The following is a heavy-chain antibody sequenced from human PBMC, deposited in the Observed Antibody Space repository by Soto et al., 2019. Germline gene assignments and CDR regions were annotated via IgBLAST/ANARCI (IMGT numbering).Heavy chain of an antibody. D-gene: IGHD2-15*01. CDR2: INPNSGGT. V-gene: IGHV1-2*04. Sequence: QVQLVQSGAEVKKPGASVKVSCKASGYTFTGYYMHWVRQAPGQGLAWMGWINPNSGGTNYAQKFQGWGTMPRDTSSSTAYMELSRLRSDDTAVYSCARDRGDEYCSGGSCYSDAFDIWGQGTMVTVSS. CDR3: ARDRGDEYCSGGSCYSDAFDI. J-gene: IGHJ3*02. CDR1: GYTFTGYY.